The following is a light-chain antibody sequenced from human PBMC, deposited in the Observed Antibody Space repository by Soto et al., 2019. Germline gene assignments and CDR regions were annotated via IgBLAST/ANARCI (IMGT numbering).Light chain of an antibody. J-gene: IGKJ1*01. Sequence: EIVLTQSPGTLSLSPGERATLSCRASQSISSTYLTWYHQRPGQAPRLLIYDASRRATGIPDRFSGSGSGTDFSLTISRPEPEDFAVYYCQHYDSARWTFGLGTKVDIK. CDR2: DAS. CDR1: QSISSTY. CDR3: QHYDSARWT. V-gene: IGKV3-20*01.